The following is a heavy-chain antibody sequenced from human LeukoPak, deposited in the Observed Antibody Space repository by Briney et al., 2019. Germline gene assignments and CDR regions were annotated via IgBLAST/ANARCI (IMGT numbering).Heavy chain of an antibody. CDR1: GFTFSDHY. CDR3: ARDARGYTYGPDY. J-gene: IGHJ4*02. CDR2: IRYKANSYTT. V-gene: IGHV3-72*01. Sequence: GGSLRLSCAASGFTFSDHYMDWVRQAPGKGLEWVGRIRYKANSYTTEYAASVKGRFTISRDDSKNSLYLQMNSLKCEDTAVYYCARDARGYTYGPDYWGQGTLVTVSA. D-gene: IGHD5-18*01.